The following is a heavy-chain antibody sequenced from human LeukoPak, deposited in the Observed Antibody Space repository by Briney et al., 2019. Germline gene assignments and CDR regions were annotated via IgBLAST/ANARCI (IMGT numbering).Heavy chain of an antibody. V-gene: IGHV4-34*01. CDR3: ARGRKYYYGSGSYAIPWFDP. CDR2: INHSGST. CDR1: GGSFSGYY. Sequence: SETLSLTCAVYGGSFSGYYWSWIRQPPGKGLEWIWEINHSGSTNYNPSLKSRVTISVDTSKNQFSLKLSSVTAADTAVYYCARGRKYYYGSGSYAIPWFDPWGQGTLVTVSS. J-gene: IGHJ5*02. D-gene: IGHD3-10*01.